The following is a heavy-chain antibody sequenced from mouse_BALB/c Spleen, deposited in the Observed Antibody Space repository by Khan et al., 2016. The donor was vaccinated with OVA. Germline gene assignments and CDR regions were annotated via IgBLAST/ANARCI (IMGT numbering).Heavy chain of an antibody. J-gene: IGHJ4*01. CDR2: ISSSGST. Sequence: EVQLQESGPGLVKPSQSLSLTRTVTGYSITSDYAWNWIRQFPGNKLEWMGYISSSGSTNYNPALKSRISITRDPSKNQFFLQLNSVTTEDTATYYCARDGSRYNYAMDYWGQGTSVTVSS. CDR1: GYSITSDYA. D-gene: IGHD2-3*01. CDR3: ARDGSRYNYAMDY. V-gene: IGHV3-2*02.